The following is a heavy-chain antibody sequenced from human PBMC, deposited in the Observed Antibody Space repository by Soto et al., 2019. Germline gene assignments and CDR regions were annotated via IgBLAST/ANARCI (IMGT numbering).Heavy chain of an antibody. D-gene: IGHD3-22*01. CDR3: ARGRHYYDSSGYYYYFDY. J-gene: IGHJ4*02. V-gene: IGHV4-4*02. CDR2: IYHSGST. Sequence: SETLSLTCAVSGGSISNNNWWSWVRQPPGKGLEWIGEIYHSGSTNYNPSLKSRVTISVDKSKNQFSLKLSSVTAADTAVYYCARGRHYYDSSGYYYYFDYWGQGTLVTVSS. CDR1: GGSISNNNW.